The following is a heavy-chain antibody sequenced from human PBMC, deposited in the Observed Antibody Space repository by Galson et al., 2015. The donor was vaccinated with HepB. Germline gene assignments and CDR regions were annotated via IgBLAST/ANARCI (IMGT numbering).Heavy chain of an antibody. CDR2: IKSKTDGGTT. CDR3: TTDGYYGSGSYYNRIHIDGLDV. CDR1: GFTFKNAW. Sequence: SLRLSCAASGFTFKNAWMSWVRQAPGKGLEWVGRIKSKTDGGTTDYAAPVKGRFTISRDESKNTLYLQLTSLKTEDTVVYYCTTDGYYGSGSYYNRIHIDGLDVWGQGTTVTVSS. D-gene: IGHD3-10*01. V-gene: IGHV3-15*01. J-gene: IGHJ6*02.